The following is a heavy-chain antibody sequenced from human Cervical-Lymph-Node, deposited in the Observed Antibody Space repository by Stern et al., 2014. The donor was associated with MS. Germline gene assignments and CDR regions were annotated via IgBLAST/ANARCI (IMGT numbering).Heavy chain of an antibody. CDR2: IYSGGST. CDR1: GFTVSSNY. V-gene: IGHV3-53*01. CDR3: ARASRYCSTTSCYVYYYGMDV. Sequence: EVQLVESGGGFIQPGGSLRLSCAASGFTVSSNYMSWVRQAPGKGLEWVSVIYSGGSTYYADSVKGRFTISRDSSKNTLYLQMNSLRAEDTAVYYCARASRYCSTTSCYVYYYGMDVWGQGTTVTVSS. D-gene: IGHD2-2*01. J-gene: IGHJ6*02.